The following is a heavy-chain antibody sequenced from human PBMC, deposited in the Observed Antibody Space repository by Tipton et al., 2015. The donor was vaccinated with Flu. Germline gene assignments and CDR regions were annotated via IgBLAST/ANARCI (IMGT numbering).Heavy chain of an antibody. CDR2: IYTSGST. Sequence: LRLSCTVSGGSISSDTYYWNWIRQPAGKGLEWIGRIYTSGSTNYNPSLKSRLTMSVDTSKNQFSLRLSSVTVADTAVYYCARMGRAYPAGYWGQGTLVTVSS. D-gene: IGHD3-10*01. J-gene: IGHJ4*02. CDR1: GGSISSDTYY. V-gene: IGHV4-61*02. CDR3: ARMGRAYPAGY.